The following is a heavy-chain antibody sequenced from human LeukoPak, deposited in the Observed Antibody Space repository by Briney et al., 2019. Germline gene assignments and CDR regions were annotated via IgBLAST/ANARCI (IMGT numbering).Heavy chain of an antibody. Sequence: GGSLRLSCAASGFTFSSYGMHWVRQAPGKGLEWVSYISSSSSTIYYADSVKGRFTISRDNAKNSLYLQMNSLRDEDTAVYYCATYLWFGELLETWDFDYWGQGTLVTVSS. V-gene: IGHV3-48*02. CDR3: ATYLWFGELLETWDFDY. D-gene: IGHD3-10*01. J-gene: IGHJ4*02. CDR1: GFTFSSYG. CDR2: ISSSSSTI.